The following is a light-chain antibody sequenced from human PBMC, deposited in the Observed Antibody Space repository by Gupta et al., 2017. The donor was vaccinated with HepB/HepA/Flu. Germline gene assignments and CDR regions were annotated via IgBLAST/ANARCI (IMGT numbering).Light chain of an antibody. V-gene: IGKV1-27*01. J-gene: IGKJ1*01. CDR3: QAYESAPQT. Sequence: DIQMTQSPSSLSASVGDTVTITCRASQVITDFLSWYQQKPGQPPVLLIYDASSLQSGVPSRFSGSGSGTDFTLTIGSLQPEDVGTYSCQAYESAPQTFGQRTKVEI. CDR2: DAS. CDR1: QVITDF.